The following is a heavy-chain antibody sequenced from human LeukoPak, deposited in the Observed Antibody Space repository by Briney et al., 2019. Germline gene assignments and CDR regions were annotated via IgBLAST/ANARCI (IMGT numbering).Heavy chain of an antibody. CDR3: AKGKRLLDY. J-gene: IGHJ4*02. CDR1: GFTFSSYA. D-gene: IGHD1-1*01. CDR2: ISGSGGST. Sequence: GGSLRLSCAASGFTFSSYAMSWVRQAPGKGLEFVSVISGSGGSTYYGDSVKGRFTMSRDNSKNTLYLQINSLRAEDTAVYYCAKGKRLLDYWGQGTLVTVSS. V-gene: IGHV3-23*01.